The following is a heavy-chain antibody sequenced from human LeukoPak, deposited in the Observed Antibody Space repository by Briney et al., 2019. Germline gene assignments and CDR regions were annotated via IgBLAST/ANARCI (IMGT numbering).Heavy chain of an antibody. CDR2: ISYDGSNK. V-gene: IGHV3-30-3*01. CDR1: GFTFSSYA. J-gene: IGHJ4*02. D-gene: IGHD6-19*01. CDR3: ARAVPFIAVADY. Sequence: PGRSLRLSCAASGFTFSSYAMHWVRQAPGKGLEWVAVISYDGSNKYYADSVKGRFTISRDNSKNSLYLQMNSLRAEDTAVYYCARAVPFIAVADYWGQGTLVTVSS.